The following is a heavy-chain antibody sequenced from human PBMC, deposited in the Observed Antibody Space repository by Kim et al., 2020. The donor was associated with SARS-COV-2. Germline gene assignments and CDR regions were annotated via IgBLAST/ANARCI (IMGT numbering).Heavy chain of an antibody. D-gene: IGHD3-22*01. CDR3: ARTSYDSSGNFLDY. V-gene: IGHV4-59*01. Sequence: NPSLRSRATISVDTSKNQFSLKLSSMTAAATAVYYCARTSYDSSGNFLDYWGQGTLVTVSS. J-gene: IGHJ4*02.